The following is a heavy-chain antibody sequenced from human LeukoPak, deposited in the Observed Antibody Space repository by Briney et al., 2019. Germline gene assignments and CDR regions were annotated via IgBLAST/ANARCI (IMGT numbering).Heavy chain of an antibody. D-gene: IGHD3-10*01. CDR1: GGTFSSYA. Sequence: ASVKVSCKASGGTFSSYAISWVRQAPGQGLEWMGWISAYNGNTNYAQKLQDRVTMTTDTSTSTAYMELRSLRSDDTAVYYCARGHPEYYYGSGSYYWGQGTLVTVSS. CDR3: ARGHPEYYYGSGSYY. J-gene: IGHJ4*02. V-gene: IGHV1-18*01. CDR2: ISAYNGNT.